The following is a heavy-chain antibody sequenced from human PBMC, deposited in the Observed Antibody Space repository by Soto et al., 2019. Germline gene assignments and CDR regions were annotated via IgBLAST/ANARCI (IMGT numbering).Heavy chain of an antibody. Sequence: EGELVESGGGLVQPGGSLRLSCAASGSTVSRNYMSWVRQAPGKGLEWVSVIYSGGSTYYADSVKGRYTISRDNSKNTLYLQMNSLRAEDTAVYYCAREGVGYDYVWGSYRYRGMDVWGQGTTVTVSS. CDR3: AREGVGYDYVWGSYRYRGMDV. CDR1: GSTVSRNY. D-gene: IGHD3-16*02. V-gene: IGHV3-66*01. CDR2: IYSGGST. J-gene: IGHJ6*02.